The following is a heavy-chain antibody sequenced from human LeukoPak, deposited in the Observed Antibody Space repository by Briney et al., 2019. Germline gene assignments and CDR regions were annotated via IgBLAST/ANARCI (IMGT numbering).Heavy chain of an antibody. D-gene: IGHD4/OR15-4a*01. CDR3: AKSHGYGANSVLGDY. CDR1: GFTFSNYA. J-gene: IGHJ4*02. Sequence: GGSLILSCAASGFTFSNYAMIWVRQAPGEGLEWVSVISGSGGGTYYADSVKDRFSIFRDNSKNTLYLQMNSLRAEDTAVYYCAKSHGYGANSVLGDYWGQGTLVSVSS. CDR2: ISGSGGGT. V-gene: IGHV3-23*01.